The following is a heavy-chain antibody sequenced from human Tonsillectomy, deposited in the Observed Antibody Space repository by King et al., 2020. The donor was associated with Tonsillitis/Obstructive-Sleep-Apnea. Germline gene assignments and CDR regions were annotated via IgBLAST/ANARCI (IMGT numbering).Heavy chain of an antibody. J-gene: IGHJ4*02. V-gene: IGHV5-51*01. D-gene: IGHD4-11*01. CDR1: GYSFTNYW. Sequence: VQLVESGAEVKKLGESLKISCKGSGYSFTNYWIGWVRQMPGKGLEWMGIINPGDSDTRYSPSFQGQVTISADKSITAAYLQWSSLKASDTAMYYCARNSVDLTTVDFDYWGQGTLVTVSS. CDR2: INPGDSDT. CDR3: ARNSVDLTTVDFDY.